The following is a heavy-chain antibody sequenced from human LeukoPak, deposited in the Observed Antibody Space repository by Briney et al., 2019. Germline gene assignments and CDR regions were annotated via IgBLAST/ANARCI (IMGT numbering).Heavy chain of an antibody. J-gene: IGHJ4*02. Sequence: GGSLRLSCAASGFIFSNYWMTWVRQTPGKGLEFVANIKEDGSGIFYLDSVKGRFTISRDNAKNSVYLQMNSLRAEDTAVYYCARSPDGVDNWGQGTLVTVSS. D-gene: IGHD3-10*01. CDR1: GFIFSNYW. CDR2: IKEDGSGI. V-gene: IGHV3-7*01. CDR3: ARSPDGVDN.